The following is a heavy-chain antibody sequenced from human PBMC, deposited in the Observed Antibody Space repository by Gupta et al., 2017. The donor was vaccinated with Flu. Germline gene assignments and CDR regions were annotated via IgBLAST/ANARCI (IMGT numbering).Heavy chain of an antibody. V-gene: IGHV4-59*01. Sequence: VPGGSISTYYWTWIRQPPGKGLEWIGFISDSGSTNYNPSLKSRVTISVDTSKNQFSMKLSSVTAADTAVYYCARVSIFEYYYYMDVWGKGTTVTVS. CDR1: GGSISTYY. D-gene: IGHD3-3*01. J-gene: IGHJ6*03. CDR3: ARVSIFEYYYYMDV. CDR2: ISDSGST.